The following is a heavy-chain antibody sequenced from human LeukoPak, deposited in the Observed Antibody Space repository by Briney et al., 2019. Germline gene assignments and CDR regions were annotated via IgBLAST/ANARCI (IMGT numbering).Heavy chain of an antibody. CDR3: ARSRGPGSHWFDP. J-gene: IGHJ5*02. Sequence: QPGGSLRLSCAASGFTFSSYALSWVRQAPGKGLEWVSTLSDRTYYADSVQGRLTITRDNSKNTLYLQMDSLRTDDTAEYFCARSRGPGSHWFDPWGQGTLVTVSS. V-gene: IGHV3-23*01. D-gene: IGHD3-10*01. CDR1: GFTFSSYA. CDR2: LSDRT.